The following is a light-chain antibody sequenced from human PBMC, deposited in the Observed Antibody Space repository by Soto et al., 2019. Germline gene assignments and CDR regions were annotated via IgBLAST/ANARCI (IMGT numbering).Light chain of an antibody. V-gene: IGKV3D-20*01. CDR2: DAS. Sequence: EIVLTQSPATLSLSPGESATLSCGASQSVSSSYLAWYQQKPGLAPRLLIYDASSRATGIPDRFSGSGSGTDFTLTISRMEPEDVAVYYCAQYWSSPITVGQGTRLEI. CDR3: AQYWSSPIT. J-gene: IGKJ5*01. CDR1: QSVSSSY.